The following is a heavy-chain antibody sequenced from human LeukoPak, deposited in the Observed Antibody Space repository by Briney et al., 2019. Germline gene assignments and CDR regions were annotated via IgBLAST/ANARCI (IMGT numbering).Heavy chain of an antibody. CDR3: AKDSTLEGGLLWFGEK. J-gene: IGHJ4*02. CDR1: GFTFSSYA. Sequence: PGGSLRLSCAASGFTFSSYAMSWVRQAPGKGLERVSAISGSGGSTYYADSVKGRFTISRDNSKNTLYLQMNSLRAEDTAVYYCAKDSTLEGGLLWFGEKGGQGTLVTVSS. D-gene: IGHD3-10*01. V-gene: IGHV3-23*01. CDR2: ISGSGGST.